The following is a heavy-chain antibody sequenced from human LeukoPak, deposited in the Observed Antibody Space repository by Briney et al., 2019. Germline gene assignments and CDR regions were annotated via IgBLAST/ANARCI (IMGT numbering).Heavy chain of an antibody. CDR3: AREVYCSSTSCYIGGGVDY. CDR2: IYYSGST. D-gene: IGHD2-2*02. V-gene: IGHV4-59*12. CDR1: GGSISSYY. Sequence: SETLSLTCTVSGGSISSYYWSWIRQPPGKGLEWIGYIYYSGSTNYNPSLKSRVTISVDTSKNQFSLKLSSVTAADTAVYYCAREVYCSSTSCYIGGGVDYWGQGTLVTVSS. J-gene: IGHJ4*02.